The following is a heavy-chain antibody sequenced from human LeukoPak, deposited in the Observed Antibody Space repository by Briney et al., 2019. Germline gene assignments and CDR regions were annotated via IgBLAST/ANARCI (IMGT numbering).Heavy chain of an antibody. Sequence: ASVKVSCKASGYTFTSYDINWVRQATGQGLEWRGWMNPNSGNTGYAQKFQGRVTITADESTSTAYMELSSLRSEDTAVYYCARCPRITMVRGVSYNWFDPWGQGTLVTVSS. J-gene: IGHJ5*02. V-gene: IGHV1-8*01. CDR2: MNPNSGNT. CDR3: ARCPRITMVRGVSYNWFDP. CDR1: GYTFTSYD. D-gene: IGHD3-10*01.